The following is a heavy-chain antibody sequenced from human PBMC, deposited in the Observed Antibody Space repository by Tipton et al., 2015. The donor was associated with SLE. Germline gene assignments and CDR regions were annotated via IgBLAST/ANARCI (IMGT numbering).Heavy chain of an antibody. CDR2: IYTSGST. CDR3: ARGHSSSARYFDY. V-gene: IGHV4-4*08. CDR1: GGSISSYY. Sequence: LRLSCTVSGGSISSYYWSWIRQPPGKGLEWIGYIYTSGSTNYNPSPKSRVTISVDTSKNQFSLKLNSVTAADTAVYYCARGHSSSARYFDYWGQGTLVTVSS. D-gene: IGHD6-6*01. J-gene: IGHJ4*02.